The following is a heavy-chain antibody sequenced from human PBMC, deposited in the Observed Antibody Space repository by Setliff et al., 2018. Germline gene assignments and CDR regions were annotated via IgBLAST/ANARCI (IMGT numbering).Heavy chain of an antibody. V-gene: IGHV4-4*07. Sequence: SETLSLTCGASGDSISSYYWSWIRQPAGKGLEWLGQIYTSWSTNYNPSLKSRVTISLDTSKNQFSLKLNSVTAADTAVYYCARMSGFFYIDVWGNGTTVTVSS. D-gene: IGHD3-3*01. CDR2: IYTSWST. J-gene: IGHJ6*03. CDR3: ARMSGFFYIDV. CDR1: GDSISSYY.